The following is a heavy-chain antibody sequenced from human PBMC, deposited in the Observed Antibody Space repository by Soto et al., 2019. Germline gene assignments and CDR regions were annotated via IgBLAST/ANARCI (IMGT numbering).Heavy chain of an antibody. CDR3: AGGGYYDNVWGKLSHYGLDV. CDR1: GYTFIRYG. D-gene: IGHD3-16*01. Sequence: ASVKVSCKASGYTFIRYGITWVRQAPGQRLEWMGWISPYNDQTIYAQKLQGRVTMTADTSTRTVYMQLRSLKSDDTAVYYCAGGGYYDNVWGKLSHYGLDVWGQGTSVTVSS. V-gene: IGHV1-18*01. CDR2: ISPYNDQT. J-gene: IGHJ6*02.